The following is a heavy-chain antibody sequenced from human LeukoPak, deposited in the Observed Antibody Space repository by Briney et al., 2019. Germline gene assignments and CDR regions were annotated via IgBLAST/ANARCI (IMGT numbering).Heavy chain of an antibody. CDR1: GYTFTSYA. CDR3: ARDLSRFLYYDSSSYGY. D-gene: IGHD3-22*01. Sequence: ASVKVSCKASGYTFTSYAMHWVRQAPGQRLEWMGWINAGNGNTKYSQKFQGRVTITRDTSASTAYMELSSLRSEDTAVYYCARDLSRFLYYDSSSYGYWGQGTLVTVSS. CDR2: INAGNGNT. V-gene: IGHV1-3*01. J-gene: IGHJ4*02.